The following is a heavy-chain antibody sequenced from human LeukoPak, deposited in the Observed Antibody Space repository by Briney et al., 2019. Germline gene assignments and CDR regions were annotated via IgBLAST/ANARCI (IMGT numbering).Heavy chain of an antibody. D-gene: IGHD3-9*01. V-gene: IGHV1-46*01. J-gene: IGHJ4*02. CDR2: INPSGGST. CDR3: AREASGYDILTGYYRLNSLFDY. CDR1: GYTFTSYY. Sequence: GASVKVSCKASGYTFTSYYMHWVRQAPGRGLEWMGIINPSGGSTSYAQKFQGRVTMTRDTSTSTVYMELSSLRSEDTAVYYCAREASGYDILTGYYRLNSLFDYWGQGTLVTVSS.